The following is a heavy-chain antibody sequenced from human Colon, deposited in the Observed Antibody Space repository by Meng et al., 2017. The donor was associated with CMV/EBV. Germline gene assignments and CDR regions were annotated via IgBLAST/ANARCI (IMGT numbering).Heavy chain of an antibody. D-gene: IGHD6-13*01. CDR3: ARDVGYSSSWPYFDY. V-gene: IGHV3-53*01. CDR1: GFSVSTMH. CDR2: IYREGTT. J-gene: IGHJ4*02. Sequence: VQLVGSGVGLIQPGGSLRLSCAASGFSVSTMHMNWVRQAPGKRLEWVSIIYREGTTRYAESVKGRFTISRDNSKNTIYLQMNSLRAEDTAVYYCARDVGYSSSWPYFDYWGQGTLVTVFS.